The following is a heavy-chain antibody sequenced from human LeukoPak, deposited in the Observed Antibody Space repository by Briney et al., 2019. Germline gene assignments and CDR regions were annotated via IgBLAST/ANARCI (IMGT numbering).Heavy chain of an antibody. D-gene: IGHD6-19*01. J-gene: IGHJ6*02. CDR1: GFAFSNFA. V-gene: IGHV3-23*01. CDR2: IGGGDGSI. Sequence: PGGSLRLSCAASGFAFSNFAVNWVRQAPGKGLEWVSVIGGGDGSIHYADSVKGRFTISRDNSKNTLYLQMTSLRAEDAAIYYCAKGMGLAHYYFYGMDVWGQGTTATVSS. CDR3: AKGMGLAHYYFYGMDV.